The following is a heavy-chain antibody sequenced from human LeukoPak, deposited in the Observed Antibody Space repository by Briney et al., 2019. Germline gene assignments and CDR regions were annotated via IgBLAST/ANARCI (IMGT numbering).Heavy chain of an antibody. CDR1: GYTLTELS. D-gene: IGHD1-26*01. J-gene: IGHJ5*02. CDR2: FDPEDGET. CDR3: ATSGYTVGATQKDWFDP. Sequence: EASVEVSCKVSGYTLTELSMHWVRQAPGKGLEWMGGFDPEDGETICAQKFQGRVTMTEDTSTDTAYMELSSLRSEDTAVYYCATSGYTVGATQKDWFDPWGQGTLVTVSS. V-gene: IGHV1-24*01.